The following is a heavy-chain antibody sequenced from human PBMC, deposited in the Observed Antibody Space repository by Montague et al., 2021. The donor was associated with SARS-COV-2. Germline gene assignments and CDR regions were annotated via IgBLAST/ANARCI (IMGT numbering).Heavy chain of an antibody. J-gene: IGHJ4*02. CDR2: IDWDDNK. CDR1: GFSLSTSGMC. D-gene: IGHD3-9*01. V-gene: IGHV2-70*20. Sequence: PALVKPTQTLTLTCTFSGFSLSTSGMCVSWVRQPPGKALEWLALIDWDDNKFYSTSLKTRLTISKDTSKNQVALTMTNVDPVDTATYYCARNLYDILTGYYLPFDYWGQGTLVTVSS. CDR3: ARNLYDILTGYYLPFDY.